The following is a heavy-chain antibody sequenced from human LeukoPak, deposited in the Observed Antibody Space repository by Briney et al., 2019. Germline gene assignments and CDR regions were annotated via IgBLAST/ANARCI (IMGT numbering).Heavy chain of an antibody. CDR1: GVSISSGDYY. Sequence: SQTLSLTCTVSGVSISSGDYYWSWIRQPPGKGLEWIGYIYYSGSTYYNPSLKSRVTISVDTSKNQFSLKLSSVTAADTAVYYCARGTPYYDFWSAGRGRFDPRGQGTLVTVSS. V-gene: IGHV4-30-4*01. CDR2: IYYSGST. CDR3: ARGTPYYDFWSAGRGRFDP. D-gene: IGHD3-3*01. J-gene: IGHJ5*02.